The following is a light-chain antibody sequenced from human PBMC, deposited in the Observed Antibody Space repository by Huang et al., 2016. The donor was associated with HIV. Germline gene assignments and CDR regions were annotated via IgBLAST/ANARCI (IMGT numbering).Light chain of an antibody. CDR3: QQYGTSTST. J-gene: IGKJ1*01. CDR1: QCVSSSH. V-gene: IGKV3-20*01. Sequence: EIVLTQSPGNLSLSPGERGTLSCRASQCVSSSHLAGYQQKAGQSPRLLSYGASSRAIGTPNRISGSGSGTDFTLTISRLDPEDFAVYYCQQYGTSTSTFGQGTRVEVK. CDR2: GAS.